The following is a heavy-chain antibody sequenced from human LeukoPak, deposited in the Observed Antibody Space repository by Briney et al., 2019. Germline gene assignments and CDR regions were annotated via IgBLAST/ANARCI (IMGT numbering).Heavy chain of an antibody. V-gene: IGHV4-59*01. Sequence: PSETLSLTCTVSGGSISSYYWSWIRQPPGKGLEWIGYIYYSGSTNYNPSLKSRVTISVDTSKNQFSLKLSSVTAADTAVYYCARWYYDFWSGYYQYFDYWGQGTLVTVSS. CDR1: GGSISSYY. J-gene: IGHJ4*02. CDR2: IYYSGST. CDR3: ARWYYDFWSGYYQYFDY. D-gene: IGHD3-3*01.